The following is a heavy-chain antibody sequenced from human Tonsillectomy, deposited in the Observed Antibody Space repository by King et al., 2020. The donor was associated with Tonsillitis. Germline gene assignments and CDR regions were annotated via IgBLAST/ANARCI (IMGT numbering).Heavy chain of an antibody. CDR1: GYTFTSYY. J-gene: IGHJ5*02. CDR2: INPSGGGT. Sequence: QLVQSGAEVKKPGASVKVSCKASGYTFTSYYMHWVRQAPGQGLEWMGIINPSGGGTSYAQKFQGRVTMTRDTSTSTVYMELSSLRAEDTAVYYCARGGVPSTVTTYNWFDPWGQGTLVTVSS. CDR3: ARGGVPSTVTTYNWFDP. D-gene: IGHD4-17*01. V-gene: IGHV1-46*01.